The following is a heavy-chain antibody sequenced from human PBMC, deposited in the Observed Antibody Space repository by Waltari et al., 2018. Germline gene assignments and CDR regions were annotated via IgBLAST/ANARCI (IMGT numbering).Heavy chain of an antibody. J-gene: IGHJ4*02. CDR2: IFADGTT. D-gene: IGHD1-26*01. Sequence: ELELVQSGGGDVQPGGSLRLSCVASGFSVGNNYTTWVRQAPGKGPEYVSVIFADGTTLYARSVKGRFTISRDSSKNTVFLQMHSLGVDDTAVYYCARDSGAGGPFFLWGQGDLVTVSS. V-gene: IGHV3-53*01. CDR3: ARDSGAGGPFFL. CDR1: GFSVGNNY.